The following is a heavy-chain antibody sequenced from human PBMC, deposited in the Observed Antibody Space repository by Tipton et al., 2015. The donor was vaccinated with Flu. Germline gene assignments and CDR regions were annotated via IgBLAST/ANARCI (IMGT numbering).Heavy chain of an antibody. CDR2: IYYSGST. CDR3: ASTTYYDFWSGPSFDY. Sequence: LVKPTQTLSPTCTVSGGSISSGDYYWSWIRQPPGKGLEWIGYIYYSGSTYYNPSLKSRVTISVDTSKNQFSLKLSSVTAADTAVYYCASTTYYDFWSGPSFDYWGQGTLVTVSS. D-gene: IGHD3-3*01. CDR1: GGSISSGDYY. V-gene: IGHV4-30-4*01. J-gene: IGHJ4*02.